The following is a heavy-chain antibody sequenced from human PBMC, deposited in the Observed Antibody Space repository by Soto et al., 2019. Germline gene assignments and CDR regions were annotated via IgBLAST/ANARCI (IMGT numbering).Heavy chain of an antibody. D-gene: IGHD2-8*01. Sequence: GGSLRLSCAASGFTFSSYAMSWVRQAPGKGLEWVSAISGSGGSTYYADSVKGRFTIPRDNSKNTLYLQMNSLRAEDTAVYYCAKDGYCTNGVCYTDFQHWGQGTLVTVSS. V-gene: IGHV3-23*01. CDR1: GFTFSSYA. CDR3: AKDGYCTNGVCYTDFQH. CDR2: ISGSGGST. J-gene: IGHJ1*01.